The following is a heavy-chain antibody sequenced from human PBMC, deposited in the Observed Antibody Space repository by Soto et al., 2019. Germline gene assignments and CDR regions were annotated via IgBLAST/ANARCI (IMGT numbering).Heavy chain of an antibody. Sequence: GGSLRLSCAASGFTFSSYWMSWVRQAPGKGLEWVANIKQDGSEKYYVDSVKGRFTISRDNSKNTLYLQMNSLRAEDTAVYYCARAPSTGDAFDIWGQGTMVTVSS. CDR2: IKQDGSEK. V-gene: IGHV3-7*01. CDR1: GFTFSSYW. J-gene: IGHJ3*02. CDR3: ARAPSTGDAFDI.